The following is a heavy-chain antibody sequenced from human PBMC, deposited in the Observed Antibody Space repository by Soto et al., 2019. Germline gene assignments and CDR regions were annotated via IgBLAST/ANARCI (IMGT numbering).Heavy chain of an antibody. D-gene: IGHD2-15*01. CDR1: GGSISSSSYY. Sequence: SETLSLTCTVSGGSISSSSYYWGWIRQPPGKGLERIGSIYYSGSTYYNPSLKSRVTISVDTSKNQFSLKLSSVTAADTAVYYCASQSCSGGTCYYYFDYWGQGTLVTVSS. V-gene: IGHV4-39*07. J-gene: IGHJ4*02. CDR3: ASQSCSGGTCYYYFDY. CDR2: IYYSGST.